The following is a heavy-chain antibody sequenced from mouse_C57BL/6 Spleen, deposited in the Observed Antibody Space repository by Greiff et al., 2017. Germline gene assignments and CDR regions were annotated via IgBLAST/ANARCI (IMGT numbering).Heavy chain of an antibody. Sequence: QVHVKQSGPGLVAPSQSLSITCTVSGFSLTSYGVHWVRQPPGKGLEWLVVIWSDGSTTYNSALKSRLSISNDNSKSQVFLKMNSLQTDDTAMYYCARSGDYYAMDYWGQGTSVTVSS. J-gene: IGHJ4*01. V-gene: IGHV2-6*03. CDR3: ARSGDYYAMDY. D-gene: IGHD4-1*01. CDR2: IWSDGST. CDR1: GFSLTSYG.